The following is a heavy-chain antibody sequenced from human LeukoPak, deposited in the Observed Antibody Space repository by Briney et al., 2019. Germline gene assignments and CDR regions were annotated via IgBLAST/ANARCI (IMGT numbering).Heavy chain of an antibody. J-gene: IGHJ4*02. CDR1: GFTFSSYA. Sequence: GGSLRLSCAASGFTFSSYAMSRVRQAPGKGLEWVSAISGSGGSTYYADSVKGRFTISRDNSKNTLYLQMNSLRAEDTAVYYCAKDEDYDSSGYYPIFDYWGQGTLVTVSS. CDR2: ISGSGGST. V-gene: IGHV3-23*01. D-gene: IGHD3-22*01. CDR3: AKDEDYDSSGYYPIFDY.